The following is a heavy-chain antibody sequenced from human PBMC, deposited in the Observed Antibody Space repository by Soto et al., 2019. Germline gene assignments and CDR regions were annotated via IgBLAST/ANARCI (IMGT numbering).Heavy chain of an antibody. CDR2: INAGNGNT. Sequence: GASVKVSCKASGYTFTSYAMHCVRQAPGQRLEWMGWINAGNGNTKYSQKFQGRVTITRDTSASTAYMELSSLRSEDTAVYYCARALAYCGGDCYSGNWFDPWGQGTLVTVSS. J-gene: IGHJ5*02. CDR1: GYTFTSYA. D-gene: IGHD2-21*02. CDR3: ARALAYCGGDCYSGNWFDP. V-gene: IGHV1-3*01.